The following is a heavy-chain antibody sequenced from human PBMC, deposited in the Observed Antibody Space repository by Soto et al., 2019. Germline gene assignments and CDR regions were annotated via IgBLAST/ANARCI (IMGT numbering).Heavy chain of an antibody. J-gene: IGHJ4*02. CDR3: AKVYYDSSGYYYGPFDY. V-gene: IGHV3-23*01. CDR2: IRGRGDST. CDR1: GFTFSSYA. Sequence: PGGSLRLSCAASGFTFSSYAMSWVRQAPGKGLEWVSAIRGRGDSTYYADSVKGRFTISRDNSKNTLYLQMNSLRAEDTAVYYCAKVYYDSSGYYYGPFDYWGQGTLVTVSS. D-gene: IGHD3-22*01.